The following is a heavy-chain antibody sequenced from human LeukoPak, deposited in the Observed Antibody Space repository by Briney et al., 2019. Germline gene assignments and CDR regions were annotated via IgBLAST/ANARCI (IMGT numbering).Heavy chain of an antibody. D-gene: IGHD3-9*01. CDR2: IYYSGSF. J-gene: IGHJ2*01. V-gene: IGHV4-59*11. Sequence: SETLSPTCTVSDASISSRYWSWIRQPPGKGLEWMAYIYYSGSFDYNPSLKGRATISIDTSQNQMSLRLNSVTAADTAVYYCARMNHDLLTGPNWYFDLWGRGTLVTVAS. CDR1: DASISSRY. CDR3: ARMNHDLLTGPNWYFDL.